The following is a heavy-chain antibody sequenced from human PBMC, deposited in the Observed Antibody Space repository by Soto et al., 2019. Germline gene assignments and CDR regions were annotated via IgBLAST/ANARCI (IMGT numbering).Heavy chain of an antibody. J-gene: IGHJ3*02. CDR3: ARDESATDAFDI. V-gene: IGHV4-31*03. D-gene: IGHD6-25*01. Sequence: QVQLQESGPGLVKPSQTLSLTCTVSGGSISSGGYYWSWIRQNPGKGLEWIGYIYYSGTTNYNPSLKSRLTKSVDTSKNQFSLKLNSMTAADTAVYYCARDESATDAFDIWGQGTMVTVSS. CDR1: GGSISSGGYY. CDR2: IYYSGTT.